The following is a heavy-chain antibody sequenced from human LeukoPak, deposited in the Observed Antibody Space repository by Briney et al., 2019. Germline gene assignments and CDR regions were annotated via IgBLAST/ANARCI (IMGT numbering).Heavy chain of an antibody. CDR3: ARRVVNNRNWYFNL. D-gene: IGHD4-23*01. J-gene: IGHJ2*01. Sequence: GESLKISCKGSGQRFTIPCFAWVGQMPGNGLEWMGGIYPGDSNTRYSPSFQGQVTISADKSINTAYVQWSSLKASDTAMYYCARRVVNNRNWYFNLWGRGTLVTVSS. V-gene: IGHV5-51*01. CDR1: GQRFTIPC. CDR2: IYPGDSNT.